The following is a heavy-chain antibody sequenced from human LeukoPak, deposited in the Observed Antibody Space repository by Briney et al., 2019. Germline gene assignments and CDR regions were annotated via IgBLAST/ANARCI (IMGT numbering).Heavy chain of an antibody. CDR1: GGSFSGYY. Sequence: PSETLSLTCTVYGGSFSGYYWSWIRQPPGKGLEWIGEINHSGSTNYNPSLKSRVTISVDTSKNQFSLKLSSVTAADTAVYYCARVVVPAAMSIAAAGAYGMDVWGQGTTVTVSS. J-gene: IGHJ6*02. V-gene: IGHV4-34*01. CDR2: INHSGST. D-gene: IGHD2-2*01. CDR3: ARVVVPAAMSIAAAGAYGMDV.